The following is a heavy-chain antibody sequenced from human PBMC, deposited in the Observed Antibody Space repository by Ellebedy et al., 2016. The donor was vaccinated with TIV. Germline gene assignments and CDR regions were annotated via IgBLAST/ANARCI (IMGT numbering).Heavy chain of an antibody. V-gene: IGHV4-59*13. D-gene: IGHD6-19*01. J-gene: IGHJ4*02. Sequence: SETLSLXXSVSGGCFNSYYLTWIRQSPGKGLEWIGHLTHIGTTNYNPSLQSRVAMSLDSSKTQFSLELKSVTAADTAVYFCARSCSPSCWECLEYWGQGVLVTVSS. CDR1: GGCFNSYY. CDR3: ARSCSPSCWECLEY. CDR2: LTHIGTT.